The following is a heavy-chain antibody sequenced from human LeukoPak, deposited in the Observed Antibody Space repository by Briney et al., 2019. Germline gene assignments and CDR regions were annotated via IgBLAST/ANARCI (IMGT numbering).Heavy chain of an antibody. CDR3: ARDGEMATITSWFDP. J-gene: IGHJ5*02. D-gene: IGHD5-24*01. CDR1: GFTFSDYY. V-gene: IGHV3-11*01. CDR2: ISSTGSTI. Sequence: GGSLRLSCAASGFTFSDYYMSWIRQAPGKGLEWVSYISSTGSTIYYADSVKGRFTISRDNAKNSLYLHMDSLRAEDTAVYYCARDGEMATITSWFDPWGQGTLVTVSS.